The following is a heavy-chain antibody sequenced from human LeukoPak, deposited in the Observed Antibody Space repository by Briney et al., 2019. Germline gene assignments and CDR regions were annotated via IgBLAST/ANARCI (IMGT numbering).Heavy chain of an antibody. CDR3: ALVYGSGSSEYFQH. CDR1: GYTFTAYY. J-gene: IGHJ1*01. Sequence: SVKVSCKAFGYTFTAYYVHWVRQAPGQGLEWMGGIIPIFGTANYAQKFQGRVTITADKSTSTAYMELSSLRSEDTAVYYCALVYGSGSSEYFQHWGQGTLVTVSS. CDR2: IIPIFGTA. D-gene: IGHD3-10*01. V-gene: IGHV1-69*06.